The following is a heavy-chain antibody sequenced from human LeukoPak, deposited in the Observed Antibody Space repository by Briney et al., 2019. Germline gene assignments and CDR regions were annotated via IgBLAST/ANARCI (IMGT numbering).Heavy chain of an antibody. D-gene: IGHD1-26*01. Sequence: GGSLRLSCAASGFTFSRYSMNWVRQAPGKGLEWVSSISISSNYIYYTDSVKGRCTISRDNGKNSLYLQMNSLRAEDTAVYYCANRVGATNQMYWGQGTLVTVSS. V-gene: IGHV3-21*01. CDR1: GFTFSRYS. CDR3: ANRVGATNQMY. CDR2: ISISSNYI. J-gene: IGHJ4*02.